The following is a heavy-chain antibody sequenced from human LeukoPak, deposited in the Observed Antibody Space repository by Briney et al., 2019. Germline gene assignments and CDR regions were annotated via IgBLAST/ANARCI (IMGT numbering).Heavy chain of an antibody. CDR1: GGTFSSYA. CDR2: IIPIFGTA. V-gene: IGHV1-69*05. CDR3: ARDQYYGSGSYTYYYDCMDV. J-gene: IGHJ6*02. D-gene: IGHD3-10*01. Sequence: SVKVSCRASGGTFSSYAISWVRQAPGQGLEWMGGIIPIFGTAHYAQKFQGRVTINTDESTRTAYMALSSLRCEDTAVYYCARDQYYGSGSYTYYYDCMDVWGQGTTVTVSS.